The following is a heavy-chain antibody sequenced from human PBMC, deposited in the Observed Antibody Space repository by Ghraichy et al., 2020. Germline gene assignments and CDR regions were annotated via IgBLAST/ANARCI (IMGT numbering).Heavy chain of an antibody. CDR1: GFTLSSYW. Sequence: GALNISCAASGFTLSSYWMSWVRQAPGKGLEWVANIKSDGTEKYYLDSVKGRFTISRDNAKNSLYLQMNSPRAEDTAVYYCARDARSSWSYWGQGTLVTVSS. CDR2: IKSDGTEK. CDR3: ARDARSSWSY. J-gene: IGHJ4*02. D-gene: IGHD6-13*01. V-gene: IGHV3-7*03.